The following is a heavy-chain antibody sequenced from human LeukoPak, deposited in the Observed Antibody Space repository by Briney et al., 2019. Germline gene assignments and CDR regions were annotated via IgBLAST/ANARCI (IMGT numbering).Heavy chain of an antibody. J-gene: IGHJ4*02. CDR3: GRSLSSAWYYFAY. CDR2: IYYSGST. CDR1: GGSISSYY. D-gene: IGHD6-19*01. Sequence: SETLSLTCTVSGGSISSYYWSWTRQPPGKGLEWIGYIYYSGSTNYNPSLNSRVTISVDTSKNQFSLRLSSVTAADTAVYYCGRSLSSAWYYFAYWGQGTLVTVSS. V-gene: IGHV4-59*01.